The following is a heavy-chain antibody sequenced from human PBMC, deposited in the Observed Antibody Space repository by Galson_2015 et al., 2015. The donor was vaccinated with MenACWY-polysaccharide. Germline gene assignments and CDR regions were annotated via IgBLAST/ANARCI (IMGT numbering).Heavy chain of an antibody. CDR1: GFTVSSNY. CDR2: IKQDGSEK. D-gene: IGHD6-13*01. V-gene: IGHV3-7*01. J-gene: IGHJ4*02. Sequence: SLRLSCAASGFTVSSNYMGWVRQAPGRGLEWVANIKQDGSEKYYVDSVKGRFTISRDNAKNSLYLQLNSLRAEDTAVYYCASPPGNWYLIDYWGQGTLVTVSS. CDR3: ASPPGNWYLIDY.